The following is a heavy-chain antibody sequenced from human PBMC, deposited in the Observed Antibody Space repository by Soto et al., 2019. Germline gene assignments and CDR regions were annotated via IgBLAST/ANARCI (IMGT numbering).Heavy chain of an antibody. CDR3: ARDVSGLYRDYVPFPYYFHY. V-gene: IGHV1-18*04. Sequence: VASVKVSCKASGYTFTSYGISWVRQAPGQGLEWMGWISAYNGNTNYAQKLQGRVTMTTDTSTSTAYMELRSLRSDDTAVYYCARDVSGLYRDYVPFPYYFHYWGQGTLVTVYS. CDR2: ISAYNGNT. CDR1: GYTFTSYG. D-gene: IGHD4-17*01. J-gene: IGHJ4*02.